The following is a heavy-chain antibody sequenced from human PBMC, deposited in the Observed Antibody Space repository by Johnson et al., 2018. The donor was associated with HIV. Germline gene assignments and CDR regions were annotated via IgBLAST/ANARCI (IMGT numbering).Heavy chain of an antibody. J-gene: IGHJ3*01. Sequence: VQLVESGGGVVRPGGSLRRSCVASGFTFDDYGMSCVRQAPGKGLEWVSGSNWNGGSTGYGDSVKGRFTSSRDNAKNSLYLQMNSLRVEDTAVYYCARAGWTPFNFWSGYNREGYACDVWGQGTMVTVSS. CDR2: SNWNGGST. D-gene: IGHD3-3*01. V-gene: IGHV3-20*04. CDR1: GFTFDDYG. CDR3: ARAGWTPFNFWSGYNREGYACDV.